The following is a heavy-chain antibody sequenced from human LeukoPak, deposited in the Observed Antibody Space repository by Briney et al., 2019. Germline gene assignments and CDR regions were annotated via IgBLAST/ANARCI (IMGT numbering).Heavy chain of an antibody. Sequence: GGSLRLACAASGFTFSTYWMHWVRQAPGKGLVWVSRIKSDGSSIMYADSVRGRFTISRDNAKNTLYLQMNSLRAEDTAVYYCARDLDYGGRSNFDHWGQGTLVTVFS. V-gene: IGHV3-74*03. J-gene: IGHJ4*02. CDR1: GFTFSTYW. CDR3: ARDLDYGGRSNFDH. D-gene: IGHD4-23*01. CDR2: IKSDGSSI.